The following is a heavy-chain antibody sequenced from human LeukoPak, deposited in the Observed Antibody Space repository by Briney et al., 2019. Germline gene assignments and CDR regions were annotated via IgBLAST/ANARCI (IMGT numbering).Heavy chain of an antibody. J-gene: IGHJ4*02. D-gene: IGHD3-22*01. CDR3: AKDGYDGSGAYIDY. V-gene: IGHV3-7*01. CDR1: GFTFSSYS. CDR2: IKQDGSEK. Sequence: GGSLRLSCAASGFTFSSYSMSWVRQAPGKGLEWVANIKQDGSEKYYVDSVKGRFTISRDNAKNSLYLQMNSLRAEDTAVYNCAKDGYDGSGAYIDYWGQGTLVTVSS.